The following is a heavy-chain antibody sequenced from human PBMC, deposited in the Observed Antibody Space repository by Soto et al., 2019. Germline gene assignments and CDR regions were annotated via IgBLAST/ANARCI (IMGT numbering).Heavy chain of an antibody. CDR1: GGSISSSNW. Sequence: QVQLQESGPGLVKPSGTLALTCAVSGGSISSSNWWSWVRQPPGKGLEWIGEIHHSGSTNYNPSLKSRVTKSVDKSKNQFSLKMSSVTAADTAVYYCARDGIGATGTWGQGTLVTVSS. V-gene: IGHV4-4*02. J-gene: IGHJ4*02. CDR2: IHHSGST. CDR3: ARDGIGATGT. D-gene: IGHD6-13*01.